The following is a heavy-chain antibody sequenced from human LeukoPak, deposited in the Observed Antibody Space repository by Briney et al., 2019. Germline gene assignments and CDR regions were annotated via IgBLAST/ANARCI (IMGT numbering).Heavy chain of an antibody. V-gene: IGHV4-4*02. CDR1: GGSISSTSW. J-gene: IGHJ5*02. CDR2: IYHSGRT. CDR3: ARGTEKIIAVAGT. D-gene: IGHD6-19*01. Sequence: SETLSLTCAVSGGSISSTSWYSWVRQPPGKGLEWIGEIYHSGRTNYKASLKSRVTISLDKSKNQFSLKLTSVTAADTAVYYCARGTEKIIAVAGTWGQGTLVTVSS.